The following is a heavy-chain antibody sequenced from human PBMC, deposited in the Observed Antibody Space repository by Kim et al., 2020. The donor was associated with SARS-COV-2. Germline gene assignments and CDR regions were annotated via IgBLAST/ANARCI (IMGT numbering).Heavy chain of an antibody. D-gene: IGHD4-4*01. J-gene: IGHJ5*02. Sequence: SETLSLTCTVSGGSISSSSYYWGWIRQPPGKGLEWIGSIYYSGSTYYNPSLKSRVTISVDTSKNQFSLKLSSVTAADTAVYYCARQSYSKVPGWFDPWGQGTLVTVSS. CDR3: ARQSYSKVPGWFDP. CDR2: IYYSGST. V-gene: IGHV4-39*01. CDR1: GGSISSSSYY.